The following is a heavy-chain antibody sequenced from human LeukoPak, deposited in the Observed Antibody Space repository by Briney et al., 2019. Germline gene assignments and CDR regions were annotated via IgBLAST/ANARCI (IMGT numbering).Heavy chain of an antibody. J-gene: IGHJ4*02. V-gene: IGHV3-30-3*01. CDR1: GFTFSSYA. D-gene: IGHD3-22*01. Sequence: GGSLRLSCAASGFTFSSYAMHWVRQAPGKGLEWVAVISYDGSNKYYADSVKGRFTISRDNSKNTLYLQMNSLRAEDTAVYYCARDYYYDSSGYPLFDYWGQGTLVTVSS. CDR2: ISYDGSNK. CDR3: ARDYYYDSSGYPLFDY.